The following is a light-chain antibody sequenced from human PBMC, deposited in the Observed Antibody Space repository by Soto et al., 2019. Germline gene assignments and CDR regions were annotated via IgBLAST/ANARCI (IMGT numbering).Light chain of an antibody. Sequence: DIQMTQAPSSVSASVGDRVTITCRASQGISGWLAWYQQKPGKAPKLLIYAASTFETGVPSRFSGGISGTDFTLTINNLQPADFATYYCQQATISQLTFGGGTKMVIK. CDR1: QGISGW. CDR2: AAS. J-gene: IGKJ4*01. CDR3: QQATISQLT. V-gene: IGKV1-12*01.